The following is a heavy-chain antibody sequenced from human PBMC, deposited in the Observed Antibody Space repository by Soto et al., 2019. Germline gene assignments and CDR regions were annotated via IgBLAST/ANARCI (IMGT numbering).Heavy chain of an antibody. CDR2: IYHAGSV. V-gene: IGHV4-38-2*01. J-gene: IGHJ6*04. Sequence: NPSETLSLTCAVSGYSIASGDYWAWIRQSPGKGLEWIGSIYHAGSVYYNPSLNSRVAVSLDTSKNHFSLKLTSVTAADTAVYYCARTFDYYGMDVWGKGTTFTVSS. CDR3: ARTFDYYGMDV. CDR1: GYSIASGDY.